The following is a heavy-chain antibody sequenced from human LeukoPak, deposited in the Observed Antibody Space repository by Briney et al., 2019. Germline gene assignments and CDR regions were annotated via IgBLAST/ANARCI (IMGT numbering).Heavy chain of an antibody. CDR2: INPNSGGT. CDR3: VKDYNYVIDY. D-gene: IGHD5-24*01. Sequence: ASVKVSCKASGYTFTGYYMHWVRQAPGQGLEWMGWINPNSGGTNYAQKFQGRVTMTRDTSISTAYMELSSLRSDDTAVYYCVKDYNYVIDYWGQGTLVTVSS. J-gene: IGHJ4*02. V-gene: IGHV1-2*02. CDR1: GYTFTGYY.